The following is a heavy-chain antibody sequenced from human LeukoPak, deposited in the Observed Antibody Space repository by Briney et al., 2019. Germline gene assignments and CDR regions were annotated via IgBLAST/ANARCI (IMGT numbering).Heavy chain of an antibody. Sequence: ASVKVSCKASGYTFTSYYMHWVRQAPGQGLEWMGIINPSGGSTSYAQKFQGRVTMTRDTSTSTVYMELSSLRSEDTAVYYCARGPRADYYDSSGYLLNDYWGQGTLVTVSS. V-gene: IGHV1-46*01. CDR3: ARGPRADYYDSSGYLLNDY. CDR2: INPSGGST. D-gene: IGHD3-22*01. J-gene: IGHJ4*02. CDR1: GYTFTSYY.